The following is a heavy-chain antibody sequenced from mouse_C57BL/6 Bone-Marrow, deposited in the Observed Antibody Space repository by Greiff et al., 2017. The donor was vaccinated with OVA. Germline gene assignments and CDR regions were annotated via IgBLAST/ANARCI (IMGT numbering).Heavy chain of an antibody. CDR3: ARTDYYYGSSLDY. CDR1: GFTFSDYG. J-gene: IGHJ2*01. Sequence: EVKLQESGGGLVKPGGSLKLSCAASGFTFSDYGMHWVRQAPEKGLEWVAYISSGSSTIYYADTVKGRFTISRDNAKNTLFLQMTSLRSEDTAMYYCARTDYYYGSSLDYWGQGTTLTVSS. V-gene: IGHV5-17*01. D-gene: IGHD1-1*01. CDR2: ISSGSSTI.